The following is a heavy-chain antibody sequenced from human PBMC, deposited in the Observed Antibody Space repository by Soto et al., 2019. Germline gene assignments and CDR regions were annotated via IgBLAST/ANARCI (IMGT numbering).Heavy chain of an antibody. CDR2: MNPNSGNT. CDR1: GYTFTSYD. CDR3: ARGRWYDFWSGYSNDAFDI. Sequence: ASVKVSCEASGYTFTSYDINWVRQATGQGLEWMGWMNPNSGNTGYAQKFQGRVTMTRNTSISTAYMELSSLRSEDTAVYYCARGRWYDFWSGYSNDAFDIWGKGTMATVPS. D-gene: IGHD3-3*01. V-gene: IGHV1-8*01. J-gene: IGHJ3*02.